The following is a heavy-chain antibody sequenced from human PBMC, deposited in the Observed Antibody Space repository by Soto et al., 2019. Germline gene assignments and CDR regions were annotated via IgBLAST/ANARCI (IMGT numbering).Heavy chain of an antibody. V-gene: IGHV1-18*04. D-gene: IGHD3-16*02. CDR2: ISAYNGNT. Sequence: QVQLVQSGAEVKKPGASVKVSCKASGYTFTSYGISWVRQAPGQGLEWMGWISAYNGNTNYAQKLQGRVTMTTDTATRAACMELRSLGADGTAVYYCGRGGGYDYVWGSYRYGSFDYWGQGTLVTVSS. J-gene: IGHJ4*02. CDR1: GYTFTSYG. CDR3: GRGGGYDYVWGSYRYGSFDY.